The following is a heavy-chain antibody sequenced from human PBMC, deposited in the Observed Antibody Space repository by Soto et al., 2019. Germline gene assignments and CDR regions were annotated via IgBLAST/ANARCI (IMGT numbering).Heavy chain of an antibody. CDR1: AFPFSSYA. CDR3: AKKWMITFGGVIPDAFDI. CDR2: ISGSGGST. V-gene: IGHV3-23*01. D-gene: IGHD3-16*02. Sequence: PGGSVRHSCAASAFPFSSYAMSWVRQAPGKGLEWVSAISGSGGSTYYADSVKGRFTISRDNSKNTLYLQMNSLRAEDTAVYYCAKKWMITFGGVIPDAFDIWGQGTMVTVSS. J-gene: IGHJ3*02.